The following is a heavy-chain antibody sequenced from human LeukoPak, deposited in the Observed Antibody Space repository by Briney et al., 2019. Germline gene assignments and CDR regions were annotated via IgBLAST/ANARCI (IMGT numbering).Heavy chain of an antibody. CDR2: FDPEDGET. CDR1: GYTLTELS. V-gene: IGHV1-24*01. Sequence: ASVKVSCKVSGYTLTELSMHWVRQAPGKGLEWMGGFDPEDGETIYAQKFQGRVTMTEDTSTDTAYMELSSLRSDDTAVYYCARELGEAGANAFDIWGQGTMVTVSS. D-gene: IGHD1-26*01. J-gene: IGHJ3*02. CDR3: ARELGEAGANAFDI.